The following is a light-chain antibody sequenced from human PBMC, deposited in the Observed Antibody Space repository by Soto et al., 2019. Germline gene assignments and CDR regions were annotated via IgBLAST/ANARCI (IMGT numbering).Light chain of an antibody. CDR3: LSYAGSYNFV. CDR1: SSDVGSYNY. CDR2: DVN. V-gene: IGLV2-11*01. Sequence: QSALTQPRSVSGSPGQSITISCTGSSSDVGSYNYVSWYQQHPGQAPKFMIYDVNKRPSGVSHRFSGSKSGNTASLTISGLQADDEADYYCLSYAGSYNFVFGSGIKVTVL. J-gene: IGLJ1*01.